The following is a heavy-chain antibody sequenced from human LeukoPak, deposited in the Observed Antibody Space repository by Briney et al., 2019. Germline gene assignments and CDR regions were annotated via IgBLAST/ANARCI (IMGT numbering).Heavy chain of an antibody. CDR1: GFTFSSYS. Sequence: PGGSLRLSCAPSGFTFSSYSMNWVRQAPGKGLEWVSSISSSISYIYYTDSVKGRFTIPRDNAKNSLYLQMNSLRAEDTAVYYCASGSGGTTDYWGQGTLVTVSS. V-gene: IGHV3-21*01. CDR2: ISSSISYI. CDR3: ASGSGGTTDY. D-gene: IGHD2-15*01. J-gene: IGHJ4*02.